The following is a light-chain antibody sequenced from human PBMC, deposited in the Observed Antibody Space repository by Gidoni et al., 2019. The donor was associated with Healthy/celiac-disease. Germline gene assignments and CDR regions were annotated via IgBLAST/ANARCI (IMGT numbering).Light chain of an antibody. CDR2: GAS. J-gene: IGKJ1*01. CDR3: QQYGSSPVT. CDR1: PSVSSSY. V-gene: IGKV3-20*01. Sequence: EFVLTQSPGTLSLSPGERATLSCRAIPSVSSSYLAWYQQKPGQAPRLLIYGASSRDTGIPDRFSGSGSGTDFTLTISRLEPEDFAVYYCQQYGSSPVTFGQGTKVEIK.